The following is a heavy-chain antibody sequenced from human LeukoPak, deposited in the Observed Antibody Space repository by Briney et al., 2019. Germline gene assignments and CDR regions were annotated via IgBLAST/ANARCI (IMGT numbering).Heavy chain of an antibody. CDR1: GGSISYY. Sequence: SETLSLTCTVSGGSISYYWSWIRQPPGRGLEWIGYIHYSGSTNYNPSLKSRVTMPVDTSKNQFSLKLSSVTAADTAVYYCARGTSGDRGDYWGQGTLVTVSS. CDR3: ARGTSGDRGDY. J-gene: IGHJ4*02. D-gene: IGHD7-27*01. V-gene: IGHV4-59*01. CDR2: IHYSGST.